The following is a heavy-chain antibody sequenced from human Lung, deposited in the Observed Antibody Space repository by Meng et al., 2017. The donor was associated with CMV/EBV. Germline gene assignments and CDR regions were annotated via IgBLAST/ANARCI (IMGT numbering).Heavy chain of an antibody. CDR2: ISWDGGII. CDR3: AKEGNTNLLFHYWWFDL. V-gene: IGHV3-43*01. Sequence: FNFYKYMMHWVRQAPGKGLEWVALISWDGGIINYADSVKGRFTVSRDNSKNSLYLEMKNLRIEDSALYYCAKEGNTNLLFHYWWFDLWGRGTLVTVSS. CDR1: FNFYKYM. D-gene: IGHD2/OR15-2a*01. J-gene: IGHJ2*01.